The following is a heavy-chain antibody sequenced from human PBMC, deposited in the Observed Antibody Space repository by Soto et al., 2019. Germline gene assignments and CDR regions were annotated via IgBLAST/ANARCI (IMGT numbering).Heavy chain of an antibody. D-gene: IGHD6-13*01. CDR1: GGYIGGYY. J-gene: IGHJ4*02. CDR3: ARLKTPLSSSFDY. V-gene: IGHV4-59*08. CDR2: IYYSGST. Sequence: SETLSLTCTVSGGYIGGYYGSWIRQPPGKGLEWIGYIYYSGSTNYNPSLKSRVTISVDTSKNQFSLKLSSVTTADTAVYYCARLKTPLSSSFDYWGQGTLVSVSS.